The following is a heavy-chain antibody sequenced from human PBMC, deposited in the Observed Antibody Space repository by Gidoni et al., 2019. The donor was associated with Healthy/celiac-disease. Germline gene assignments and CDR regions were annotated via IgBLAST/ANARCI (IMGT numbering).Heavy chain of an antibody. D-gene: IGHD3-10*01. CDR1: GFTFSSYG. CDR3: AKFGSGSNGMDV. CDR2: ISYDGSNK. J-gene: IGHJ6*04. V-gene: IGHV3-30*18. Sequence: QVQLVESGGGVVQPGRPLRLSCAASGFTFSSYGMHWVRQAPGKGLEWVAVISYDGSNKYYADSVKGRFTISRDNSKNTLYLQMNSLRAEDTAVYYCAKFGSGSNGMDVWGKGTTVTVSS.